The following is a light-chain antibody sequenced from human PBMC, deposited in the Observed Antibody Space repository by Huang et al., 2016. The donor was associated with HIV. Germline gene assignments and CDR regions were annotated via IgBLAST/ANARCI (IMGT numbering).Light chain of an antibody. V-gene: IGKV1-NL1*01. CDR1: QAISNS. CDR2: AAS. CDR3: QQYFTTPLA. J-gene: IGKJ4*01. Sequence: IQMTQSPSSLSASVGDRVTITCRASQAISNSLVWYQQKPGKAPKLLLFAASRLDSGVPSRFRDSGSGTDYTLTISSLQPDDFATYYCQQYFTTPLAFGGGTKVEIK.